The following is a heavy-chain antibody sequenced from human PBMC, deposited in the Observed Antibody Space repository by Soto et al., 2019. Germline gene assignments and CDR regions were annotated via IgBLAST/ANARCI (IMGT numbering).Heavy chain of an antibody. CDR3: AREADYYYYYGMDV. D-gene: IGHD6-19*01. CDR1: GFTFSSYS. V-gene: IGHV3-48*02. Sequence: HPGGSLRLSCAASGFTFSSYSMNWVRQAPGKGLEWVSYISSSSSTIYYADSVKGRFTISRDNAKNSLYLQMNSLRDEDTAVYYCAREADYYYYYGMDVWGQGTTVTVSS. CDR2: ISSSSSTI. J-gene: IGHJ6*02.